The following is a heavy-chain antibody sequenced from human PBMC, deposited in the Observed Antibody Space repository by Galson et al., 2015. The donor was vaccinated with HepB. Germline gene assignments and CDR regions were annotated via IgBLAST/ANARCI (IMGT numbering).Heavy chain of an antibody. CDR2: IIPILGIA. CDR1: GGTFSSYA. CDR3: ARGFSGVGIVVVPAAPKRDYYYGMDV. V-gene: IGHV1-69*04. Sequence: SVKVSCKASGGTFSSYAISWVRQAPGQGLEWMGRIIPILGIANYAQKFQGRVTITADKSTSTAYMELSSLRSEDTAVYYCARGFSGVGIVVVPAAPKRDYYYGMDVWGQGTTVTVSS. D-gene: IGHD2-2*01. J-gene: IGHJ6*02.